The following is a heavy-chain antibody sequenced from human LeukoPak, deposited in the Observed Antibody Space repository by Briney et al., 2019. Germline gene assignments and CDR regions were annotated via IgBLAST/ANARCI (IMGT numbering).Heavy chain of an antibody. V-gene: IGHV1-18*01. CDR2: ISAYNGNT. Sequence: ASVKVSCKASGYTFTSYGISWVRQAPGQGLEWMGWISAYNGNTNYAQKLQGRVTMTTDTSTSTAYMELRSLRSDDTAVYYCARGYYDDSSGYYLSWGQGTLVTVSS. D-gene: IGHD3-22*01. J-gene: IGHJ5*02. CDR3: ARGYYDDSSGYYLS. CDR1: GYTFTSYG.